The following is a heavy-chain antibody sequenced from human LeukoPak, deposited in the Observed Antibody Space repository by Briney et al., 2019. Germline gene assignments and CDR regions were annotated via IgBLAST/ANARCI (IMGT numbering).Heavy chain of an antibody. CDR1: GYTFTSYG. CDR3: AREGPYSDSSRSRFDY. D-gene: IGHD6-6*01. V-gene: IGHV1-46*01. J-gene: IGHJ4*02. CDR2: INPSGGST. Sequence: ASVKVSCKASGYTFTSYGISWVRQAPGQGLEWTGIINPSGGSTSYAQKFQGRVTMTRDTSTSTVYMELSSLRSEDTAVYYCAREGPYSDSSRSRFDYWGQGTLSPSPQ.